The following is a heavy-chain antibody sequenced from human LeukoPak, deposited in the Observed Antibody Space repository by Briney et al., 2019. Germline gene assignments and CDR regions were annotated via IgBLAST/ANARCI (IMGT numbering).Heavy chain of an antibody. Sequence: GQSLRPSCAASEVTFSSYSMNWVRQAPGKGVEWVSSISSSSIYIYYAGSVKGRFTISRDNAKNSLYLQMNSLRAEDTAVYCAELGITMIGGVWGKGTTVTISS. CDR2: ISSSSIYI. V-gene: IGHV3-21*01. J-gene: IGHJ6*04. CDR1: EVTFSSYS. D-gene: IGHD3-10*02. CDR3: AELGITMIGGV.